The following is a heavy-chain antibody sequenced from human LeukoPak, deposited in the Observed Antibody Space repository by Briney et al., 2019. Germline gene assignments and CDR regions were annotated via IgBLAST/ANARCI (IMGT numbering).Heavy chain of an antibody. Sequence: ASVKVSCKASGGTFSSYAISWVRQTPGQGLEWMGVIIPIFGTANYAQKFQGRVTITADESTSTAYMELSSLRSEDTAVYYCASNPLEYSSSGWFDPWGQGTLVTVSS. D-gene: IGHD6-6*01. V-gene: IGHV1-69*01. CDR1: GGTFSSYA. CDR2: IIPIFGTA. J-gene: IGHJ5*02. CDR3: ASNPLEYSSSGWFDP.